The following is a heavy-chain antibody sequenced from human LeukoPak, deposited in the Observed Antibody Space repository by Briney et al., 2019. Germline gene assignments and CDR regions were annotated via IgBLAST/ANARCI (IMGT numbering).Heavy chain of an antibody. V-gene: IGHV4-39*07. J-gene: IGHJ4*02. Sequence: SETLSLTCTVSGGSISSSSYYWGWIRQPPGKGLEWIGSIYYSWSTYYNPSLKSRVTILVDTSKNQFSLKLSSVTAADTAVYYCARDTERAVEMATIGGYWGQGTLVTVSS. D-gene: IGHD5-24*01. CDR2: IYYSWST. CDR1: GGSISSSSYY. CDR3: ARDTERAVEMATIGGY.